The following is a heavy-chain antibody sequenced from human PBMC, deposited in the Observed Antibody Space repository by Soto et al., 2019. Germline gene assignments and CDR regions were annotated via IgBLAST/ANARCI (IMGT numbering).Heavy chain of an antibody. CDR2: ITPIFGTA. CDR3: ARAPWXXXXESYYYGMDV. CDR1: GGTFSSYA. V-gene: IGHV1-69*01. Sequence: QVQLVQSGAEVKKPGSSVKVSCKASGGTFSSYAISWVRQAPGQGLEWMGGITPIFGTANYAQKFQGRVTITADESTSTAYMELSXLRSEDTAVYYCARAPWXXXXESYYYGMDVWGQGTTVTVSS. J-gene: IGHJ6*02.